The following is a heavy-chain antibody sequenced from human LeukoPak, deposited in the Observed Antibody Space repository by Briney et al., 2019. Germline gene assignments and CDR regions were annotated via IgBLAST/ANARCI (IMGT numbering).Heavy chain of an antibody. CDR3: ARDSESVAGTRGYFDY. Sequence: GGSLRLSCAASGFTFSSYGMHWVRQAPGKGLEWVAVIWYDGSNEYYADSVKGRFTISRDNSKNTLYLQMNSLRAEDTAVYYCARDSESVAGTRGYFDYWGQGTLVTVSS. CDR1: GFTFSSYG. D-gene: IGHD6-19*01. V-gene: IGHV3-33*01. J-gene: IGHJ4*02. CDR2: IWYDGSNE.